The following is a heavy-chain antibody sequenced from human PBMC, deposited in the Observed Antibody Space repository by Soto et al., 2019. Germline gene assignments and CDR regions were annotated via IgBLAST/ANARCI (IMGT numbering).Heavy chain of an antibody. Sequence: PGGSLRLSCAASGFTFSSYAMSWVRQAPGRGLEWVSVISSSGGSTYYADSVKGRFTISRDNSKNTLYLQMNSLRAEDTAVYYCATTYTSGWYAYWGQGTLVTVSS. J-gene: IGHJ4*02. V-gene: IGHV3-23*01. D-gene: IGHD6-19*01. CDR1: GFTFSSYA. CDR2: ISSSGGST. CDR3: ATTYTSGWYAY.